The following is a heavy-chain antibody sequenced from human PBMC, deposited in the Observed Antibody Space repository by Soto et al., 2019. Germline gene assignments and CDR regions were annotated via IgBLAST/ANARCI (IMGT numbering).Heavy chain of an antibody. Sequence: PSETLSLTCTVSGGSISSSSYYWGWIRQPPGKGLEWIGSIYYSGSTYYNPSLKSRVTISVDTSKNQFSLKLSSVTAADTAVYYCARLSDYYDSSDVYWGQGTLVTVSS. J-gene: IGHJ4*02. V-gene: IGHV4-39*01. CDR1: GGSISSSSYY. CDR3: ARLSDYYDSSDVY. D-gene: IGHD3-22*01. CDR2: IYYSGST.